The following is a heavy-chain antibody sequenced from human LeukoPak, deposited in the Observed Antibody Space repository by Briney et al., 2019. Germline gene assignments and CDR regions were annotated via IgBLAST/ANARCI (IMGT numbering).Heavy chain of an antibody. CDR1: GGYIITSGHY. V-gene: IGHV4-39*07. Sequence: PSQTLSLTCSVSGGYIITSGHYWGWIRQPPGKGLEWIGSIYYTGVTSTNPFFRSRMSISVDTSKNQFSLNLTSVTAADAAVYYCARERSSSGGHSWFDPWGQGTLVTVSS. D-gene: IGHD4-23*01. J-gene: IGHJ5*02. CDR2: IYYTGVT. CDR3: ARERSSSGGHSWFDP.